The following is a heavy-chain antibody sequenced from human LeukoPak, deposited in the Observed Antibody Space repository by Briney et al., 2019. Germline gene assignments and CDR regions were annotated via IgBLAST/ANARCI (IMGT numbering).Heavy chain of an antibody. CDR2: IYYSGST. V-gene: IGHV4-59*08. J-gene: IGHJ2*01. CDR1: GDSISGYY. D-gene: IGHD5-24*01. CDR3: ARPRDGYKNWYFDL. Sequence: SETLSLTCTVSGDSISGYYWSWIRQPPGKGLEWIGYIYYSGSTNYNPSLKSRVTISVDTSKNQFSLKLSSVTAADTAVYYCARPRDGYKNWYFDLWGRGTLVTVSS.